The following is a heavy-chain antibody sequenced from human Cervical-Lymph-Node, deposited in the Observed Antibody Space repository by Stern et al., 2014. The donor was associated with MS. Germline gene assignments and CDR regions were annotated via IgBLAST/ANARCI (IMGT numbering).Heavy chain of an antibody. V-gene: IGHV3-30*18. CDR1: GFTFSSYG. CDR3: AKDQSVSN. CDR2: ISYDGSNK. Sequence: VQLVQSGGGVVQPGRSLRLSCAASGFTFSSYGMHWVRQAPGKGLEWVAVISYDGSNKYYADSVKGRFTISRDNSKNTLYLQMNSLRAEDTAVYYCAKDQSVSNWGQGTLVTVSS. J-gene: IGHJ4*02.